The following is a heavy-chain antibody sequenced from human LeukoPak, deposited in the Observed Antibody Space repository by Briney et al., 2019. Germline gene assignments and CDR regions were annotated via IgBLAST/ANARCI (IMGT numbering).Heavy chain of an antibody. V-gene: IGHV4-31*03. D-gene: IGHD6-19*01. J-gene: IGHJ4*02. CDR1: GGCISSGGYY. CDR2: IYYSGST. Sequence: SQTLSLTCTVSGGCISSGGYYWSWIRQHPGKGLEWIGYIYYSGSTYYNPSLKSRVTISVDTSKNQFSLKLSSVTAADTAVYYCAREVAVAGTPYYFDYWGQGTLVTVSS. CDR3: AREVAVAGTPYYFDY.